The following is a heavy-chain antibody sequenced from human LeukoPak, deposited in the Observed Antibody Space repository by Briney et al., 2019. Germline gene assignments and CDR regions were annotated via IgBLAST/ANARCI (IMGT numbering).Heavy chain of an antibody. CDR2: IIPILGIA. Sequence: SVKVSCKASGGTFSSYAISWVRQAPGQGLEWMGRIIPILGIANYAQKFQGRVTITADKSTSTAYMELSSLRSEDTAVYYCARDDPGRDGYIYFDYWGQGTLVTVSS. J-gene: IGHJ4*02. CDR3: ARDDPGRDGYIYFDY. D-gene: IGHD5-24*01. V-gene: IGHV1-69*04. CDR1: GGTFSSYA.